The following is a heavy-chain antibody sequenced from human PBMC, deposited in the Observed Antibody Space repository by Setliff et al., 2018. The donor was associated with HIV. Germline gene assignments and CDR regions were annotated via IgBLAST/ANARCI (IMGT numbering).Heavy chain of an antibody. D-gene: IGHD3-10*01. CDR2: INTDGSST. CDR3: ARGVRGVVNGMDV. Sequence: GGSLRLSCEASGFRVTDTYMAWVRQAPGKGLVWVSRINTDGSSTSYADSVKGRFTISRDNAKNTLYLQMNSLRAEDTAVYYCARGVRGVVNGMDVWGQGTTVTVSS. CDR1: GFRVTDTY. J-gene: IGHJ6*02. V-gene: IGHV3-74*01.